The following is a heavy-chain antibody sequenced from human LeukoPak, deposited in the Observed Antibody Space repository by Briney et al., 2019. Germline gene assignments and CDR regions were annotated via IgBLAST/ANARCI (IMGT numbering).Heavy chain of an antibody. Sequence: SSETLSLTCAVYGGSFSGYYWSWIRQPPGKGLEWIGEINHSGSTNYDPSLKSRVTISVDTSKNQFSLKLSSVTAADTAVYYCARELLGHGYNSGDFDYWGLGTLVTVSS. CDR2: INHSGST. CDR1: GGSFSGYY. J-gene: IGHJ4*02. D-gene: IGHD5-24*01. CDR3: ARELLGHGYNSGDFDY. V-gene: IGHV4-34*01.